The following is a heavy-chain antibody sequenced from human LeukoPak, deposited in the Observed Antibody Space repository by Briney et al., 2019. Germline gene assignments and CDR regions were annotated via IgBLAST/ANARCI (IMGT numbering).Heavy chain of an antibody. CDR3: AKVARLRFLEWLSSYDY. CDR1: GFTFDDYA. J-gene: IGHJ4*02. CDR2: ISGDGGST. V-gene: IGHV3-43*02. D-gene: IGHD3-3*01. Sequence: GGSLRLSCAASGFTFDDYAMHWVRQAPAKGLEWVSLISGDGGSTYYADSVKGRFTISRDNSKNSLYLQMNSLRTEDTALYYWAKVARLRFLEWLSSYDYWGQGTLVTVSS.